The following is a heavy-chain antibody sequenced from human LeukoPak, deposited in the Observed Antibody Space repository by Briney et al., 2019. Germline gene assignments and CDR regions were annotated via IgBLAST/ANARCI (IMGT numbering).Heavy chain of an antibody. CDR2: ISGSGGST. CDR3: AKDRSCMNDVCHGAFDY. V-gene: IGHV3-23*01. Sequence: GGSLRLSCAASGFIFRCYAMSWVRQAPGKGLEWVSTISGSGGSTYYADSVKGRFTISRDNSKNTVYLQMNSLRAEDTAVYYCAKDRSCMNDVCHGAFDYWGQGTLVTVSS. J-gene: IGHJ4*02. D-gene: IGHD2-8*01. CDR1: GFIFRCYA.